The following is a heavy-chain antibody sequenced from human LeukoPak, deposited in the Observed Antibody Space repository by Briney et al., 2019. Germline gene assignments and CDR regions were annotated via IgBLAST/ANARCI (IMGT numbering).Heavy chain of an antibody. CDR2: LSSGGNT. V-gene: IGHV4-39*07. D-gene: IGHD3-3*01. CDR3: ARGYEYYDFWSVLNWFDP. CDR1: GESIWTSSSY. Sequence: SDTLSLTCSVSGESIWTSSSYWVWIRQSPERGLGWIGSLSSGGNTYYHPSLKSRLSISADTANNQLSLRLSSVTAADTAVYYCARGYEYYDFWSVLNWFDPWGQGTLVTVSS. J-gene: IGHJ5*02.